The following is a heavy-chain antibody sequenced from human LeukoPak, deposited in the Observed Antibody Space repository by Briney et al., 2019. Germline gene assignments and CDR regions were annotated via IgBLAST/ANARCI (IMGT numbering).Heavy chain of an antibody. CDR3: ARVLYDSSSWFDP. D-gene: IGHD5/OR15-5a*01. J-gene: IGHJ5*02. CDR1: GGSISSSSYY. Sequence: PSETLSLTCTVSGGSISSSSYYWGWIRQPPGKGLEWIGSIYYSGSTYYNPSLKSRVTISVDTSKNQFSLKLSSVTAADTAVYYCARVLYDSSSWFDPWGQGTLVTVSS. CDR2: IYYSGST. V-gene: IGHV4-39*07.